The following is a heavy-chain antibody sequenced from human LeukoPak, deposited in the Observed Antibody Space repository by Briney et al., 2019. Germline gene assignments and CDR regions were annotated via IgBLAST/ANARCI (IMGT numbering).Heavy chain of an antibody. V-gene: IGHV3-43*01. CDR1: GFTFDDYT. CDR3: AKSDRGSCPDY. CDR2: ISWDGGST. D-gene: IGHD2-15*01. J-gene: IGHJ4*02. Sequence: GGSLRLSCAASGFTFDDYTMHWVRQAPGKGLEWVSLISWDGGSTYYADSVKSRFTISRDNSKNSLYLQMNSLRTEDTALYYCAKSDRGSCPDYWGQGTLVTVSS.